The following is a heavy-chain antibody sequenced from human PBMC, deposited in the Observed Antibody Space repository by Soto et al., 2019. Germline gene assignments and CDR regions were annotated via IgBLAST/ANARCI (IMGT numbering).Heavy chain of an antibody. D-gene: IGHD6-13*01. CDR1: GFTFSSYN. J-gene: IGHJ4*02. CDR2: ILYDGSNE. Sequence: GGSLRLSCGAFGFTFSSYNMHWVRQAPGRGLEWVSFILYDGSNELYADSVKGRFTISRDNSKNTLYLQMNSLRADDTAVYYCARLSGFSSNSVDYWGQGNLVTVSS. CDR3: ARLSGFSSNSVDY. V-gene: IGHV3-33*01.